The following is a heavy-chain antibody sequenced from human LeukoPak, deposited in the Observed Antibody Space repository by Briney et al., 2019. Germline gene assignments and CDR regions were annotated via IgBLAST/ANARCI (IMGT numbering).Heavy chain of an antibody. CDR3: ARDHQGTYFDFWSGSKANNYYYMDV. D-gene: IGHD3-3*01. J-gene: IGHJ6*03. CDR1: EFSVGSNY. V-gene: IGHV4-34*01. Sequence: GSLRLSCAASEFSVGSNYMTWVRQPPGKGLEWIGEINHSGSTNYNPSLKSRVTISVDTSKNQFSLKLRSVTAADTAVYYCARDHQGTYFDFWSGSKANNYYYMDVWGKGTTVTVSS. CDR2: INHSGST.